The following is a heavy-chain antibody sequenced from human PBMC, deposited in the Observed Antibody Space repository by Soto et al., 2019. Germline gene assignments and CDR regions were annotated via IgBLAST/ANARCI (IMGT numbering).Heavy chain of an antibody. CDR3: ARRVAARPYDFDD. CDR2: IYYSGST. V-gene: IGHV4-39*01. Sequence: SETLSLTCTVSGGSISSSSYYWGWIRQPPGKGLEWIGSIYYSGSTYYNPSLKSRVTISVDTSKNQFSLKLSSVTAADTAVYYGARRVAARPYDFDDWGQGTLVTGSS. D-gene: IGHD6-6*01. CDR1: GGSISSSSYY. J-gene: IGHJ4*02.